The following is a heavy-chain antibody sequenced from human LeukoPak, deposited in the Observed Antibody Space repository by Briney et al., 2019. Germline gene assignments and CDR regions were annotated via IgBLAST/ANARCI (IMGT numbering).Heavy chain of an antibody. D-gene: IGHD3-9*01. CDR1: GFTFSNYA. Sequence: GGSLRLSCAASGFTFSNYAMHWVRQAPGMGLEYVSAINANGGGTYYADSVKGRFTISRDNSKSTLYLQLGSLRAEAMAVYFCARVLLTGYYYDYWGQGTLVTVSS. V-gene: IGHV3-64*02. CDR2: INANGGGT. CDR3: ARVLLTGYYYDY. J-gene: IGHJ4*02.